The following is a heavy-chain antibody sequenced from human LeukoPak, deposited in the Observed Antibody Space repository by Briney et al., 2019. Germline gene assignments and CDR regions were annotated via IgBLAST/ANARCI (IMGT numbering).Heavy chain of an antibody. CDR2: ISGSGGST. J-gene: IGHJ3*02. CDR1: GFTSSNYA. D-gene: IGHD3-10*01. Sequence: GGSLRLSCAASGFTSSNYAMSWVRQGPGKGLEWVSTISGSGGSTYHADSVKGRFTISRDNSKNTLNLQMNSLRAEDTAVYYCAKDQTYYYGSGSIPPGAFDIWGQGTKVTVSS. V-gene: IGHV3-23*01. CDR3: AKDQTYYYGSGSIPPGAFDI.